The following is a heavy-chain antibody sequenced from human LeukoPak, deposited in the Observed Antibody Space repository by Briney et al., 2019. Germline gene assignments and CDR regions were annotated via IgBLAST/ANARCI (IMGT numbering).Heavy chain of an antibody. CDR1: GYTFTGYY. CDR3: ARYRRYCSGGSCFSFDY. D-gene: IGHD2-15*01. V-gene: IGHV1-2*02. CDR2: INPNSGGT. Sequence: ASVKVSCKASGYTFTGYYMHWVRQAPGQGLEWMGWINPNSGGTNYAQKLQGRVTMTTDTSTSTAYMELRSLRSDDTAVYYCARYRRYCSGGSCFSFDYWGQGTLVTVSS. J-gene: IGHJ4*02.